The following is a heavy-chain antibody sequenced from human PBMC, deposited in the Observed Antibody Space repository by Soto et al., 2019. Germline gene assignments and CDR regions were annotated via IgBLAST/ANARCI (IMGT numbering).Heavy chain of an antibody. CDR2: IRSKAKNYAT. CDR1: GFSFSGSS. Sequence: QPGGSLRLSCAASGFSFSGSSMHWVRQASGKGLEWVGRIRSKAKNYATEYAASVKGRFTISRDDSKNTAYLQMSSLITEDTAVYYCTVPSTVAPYTGGQGTLVTVSS. J-gene: IGHJ4*02. D-gene: IGHD6-19*01. CDR3: TVPSTVAPYT. V-gene: IGHV3-73*01.